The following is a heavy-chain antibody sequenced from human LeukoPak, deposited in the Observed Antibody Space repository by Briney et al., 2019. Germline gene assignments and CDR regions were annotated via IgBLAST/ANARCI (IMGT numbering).Heavy chain of an antibody. Sequence: SETLSLTCAVYGGSFSGYYWSWIRQPPGKGLEWIGEINHSGSTNYNPSLKSRVTISVDTSKNQFSLKLSSVTAADTAVYYCARDNTIFGVVPWDYWGQGTLVTVSS. CDR1: GGSFSGYY. CDR3: ARDNTIFGVVPWDY. D-gene: IGHD3-3*01. V-gene: IGHV4-34*01. J-gene: IGHJ4*02. CDR2: INHSGST.